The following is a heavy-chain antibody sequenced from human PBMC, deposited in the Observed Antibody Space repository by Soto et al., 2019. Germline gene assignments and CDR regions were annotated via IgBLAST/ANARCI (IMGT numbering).Heavy chain of an antibody. CDR1: GGSISSGDYY. D-gene: IGHD2-15*01. CDR3: SGYCSGGRCNWFDP. CDR2: IYYSGST. J-gene: IGHJ5*02. V-gene: IGHV4-30-4*01. Sequence: SETLSLTCTVSGGSISSGDYYWSWIRQPPGKGLEWIGYIYYSGSTYYNPSLKSRVTISVDTSKNQFSLKPSSVTAADTAVYYCSGYCSGGRCNWFDPWGQGTLVTVSS.